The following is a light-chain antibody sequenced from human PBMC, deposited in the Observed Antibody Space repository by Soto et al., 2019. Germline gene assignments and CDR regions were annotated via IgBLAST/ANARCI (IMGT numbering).Light chain of an antibody. V-gene: IGKV1-5*03. Sequence: DIQMTQSPSTLSASIGDRVTMTCRASQSISDWLAWYQQKPGKAPKLLIYRASNLESGVPSRVSGSGSGTEFTLTISSLQPDDFATYYGQQYNGYSRAFSQGTKVEIK. J-gene: IGKJ1*01. CDR3: QQYNGYSRA. CDR1: QSISDW. CDR2: RAS.